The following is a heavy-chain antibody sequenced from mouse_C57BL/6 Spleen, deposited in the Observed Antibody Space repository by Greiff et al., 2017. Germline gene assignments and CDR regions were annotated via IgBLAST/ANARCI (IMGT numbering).Heavy chain of an antibody. CDR1: GYSFTDYN. CDR2: INPNYGTT. CDR3: ARWVTTVVDSYYFDY. D-gene: IGHD1-1*01. Sequence: EVQLQQSGAELVRPGASVKISCKASGYSFTDYNMNWVKQSNGKSLEWIGVINPNYGTTSYNQKFKGKDTLTVDQSSSTAYMQLNSLTSEDSAVYYCARWVTTVVDSYYFDYWGQGTTLTVSS. J-gene: IGHJ2*01. V-gene: IGHV1-39*01.